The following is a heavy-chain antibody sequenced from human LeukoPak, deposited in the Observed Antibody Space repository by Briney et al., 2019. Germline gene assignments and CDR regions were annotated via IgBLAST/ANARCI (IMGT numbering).Heavy chain of an antibody. CDR2: IIPILGIA. CDR3: GREDYYYDSSGYQIGGWFDP. V-gene: IGHV1-69*04. D-gene: IGHD3-22*01. CDR1: GGTLSSYT. J-gene: IGHJ5*02. Sequence: GASVKVSCKASGGTLSSYTISWVRQAPGQGLEWMGRIIPILGIANYAQKFQGRVTITADKSTSTAYMELSSLRSEDTAVYYCGREDYYYDSSGYQIGGWFDPWGQGTLVTVSS.